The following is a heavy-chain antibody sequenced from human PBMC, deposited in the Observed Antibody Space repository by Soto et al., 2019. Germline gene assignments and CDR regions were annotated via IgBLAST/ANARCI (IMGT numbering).Heavy chain of an antibody. D-gene: IGHD6-19*01. CDR3: ASPPPVAGTLDYYYNRMDV. V-gene: IGHV1-69*13. CDR1: GGTFSSYA. J-gene: IGHJ6*02. Sequence: GASVKVSCKASGGTFSSYAISWVRQAPGQGLEWMGGIIPIFGTANYAQKFQGRVTITADESTSTAYMELSSLRSEDTAVYYCASPPPVAGTLDYYYNRMDVWGQGPTGTVSS. CDR2: IIPIFGTA.